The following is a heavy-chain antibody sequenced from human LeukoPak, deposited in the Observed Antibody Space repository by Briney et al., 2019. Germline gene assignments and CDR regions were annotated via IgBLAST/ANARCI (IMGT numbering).Heavy chain of an antibody. V-gene: IGHV3-30*04. J-gene: IGHJ4*02. Sequence: PGGSLRLSCAASGFTFSSYAMYWVRQAPGKGLEWVAVISYDGSDKFYADSVKGRFTISRDSSKNTLYLQMNSLRPEDTAVYYCARARPSMWIDYWGQGTQVTVSS. CDR3: ARARPSMWIDY. CDR1: GFTFSSYA. D-gene: IGHD5-12*01. CDR2: ISYDGSDK.